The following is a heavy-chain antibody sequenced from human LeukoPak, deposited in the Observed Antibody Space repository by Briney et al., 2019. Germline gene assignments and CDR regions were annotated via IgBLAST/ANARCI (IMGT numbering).Heavy chain of an antibody. CDR2: IYPGDSDT. CDR1: GYSFTSYW. Sequence: GESLKISCKGSGYSFTSYWIGWVRQMPGKGLEWMGIIYPGDSDTRYSPPFQGQVTISADKSISTAYLQWSSLKASDTAMYYCARGNTGYSSSWYLPHMDVWGKGTTVTVSS. V-gene: IGHV5-51*01. CDR3: ARGNTGYSSSWYLPHMDV. D-gene: IGHD6-13*01. J-gene: IGHJ6*03.